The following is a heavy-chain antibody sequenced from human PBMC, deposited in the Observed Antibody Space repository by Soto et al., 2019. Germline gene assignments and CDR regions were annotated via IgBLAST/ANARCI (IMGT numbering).Heavy chain of an antibody. CDR2: INAGNGNT. CDR3: ARDGARITVFGVVYYFDY. V-gene: IGHV1-3*01. D-gene: IGHD3-3*01. Sequence: ASVKVSCKASGGTFSSYAISWVRQAPGQRLQWMGWINAGNGNTKYSQKFQGRVAITRDTSASTAYMELSSLRSEDTAVYYCARDGARITVFGVVYYFDYWGQGTLVTVSS. CDR1: GGTFSSYA. J-gene: IGHJ4*02.